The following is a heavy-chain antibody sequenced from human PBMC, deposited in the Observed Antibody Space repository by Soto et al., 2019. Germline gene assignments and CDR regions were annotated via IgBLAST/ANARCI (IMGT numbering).Heavy chain of an antibody. CDR2: IYYSGST. Sequence: PSETLSLTCTVSGGSISSYYWSWIRQPPGKGLEWIGYIYYSGSTNYNPSLKSRVTISVDTSKNQFSLKLSSVTAADTAVYYCARSRTTVTPSGFQHWAQGTLVTVS. CDR3: ARSRTTVTPSGFQH. CDR1: GGSISSYY. V-gene: IGHV4-59*01. D-gene: IGHD4-17*01. J-gene: IGHJ1*01.